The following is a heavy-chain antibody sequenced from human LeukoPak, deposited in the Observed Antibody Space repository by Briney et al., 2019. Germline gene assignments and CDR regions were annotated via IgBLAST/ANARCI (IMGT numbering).Heavy chain of an antibody. Sequence: ASVKVSCKASGYIFTAYYIHWVRQAPGQGLEWVGRIHPSSGDTEYAQNFQGRVTVTRDTSITTAYMELNRLTSDDTAVYYCARNYGDLGGQGTLVTVSS. CDR2: IHPSSGDT. J-gene: IGHJ4*02. CDR3: ARNYGDL. CDR1: GYIFTAYY. D-gene: IGHD4-17*01. V-gene: IGHV1-2*06.